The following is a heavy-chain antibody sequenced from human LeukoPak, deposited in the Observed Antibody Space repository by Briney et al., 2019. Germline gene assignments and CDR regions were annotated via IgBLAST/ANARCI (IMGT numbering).Heavy chain of an antibody. CDR2: ISGTGGST. J-gene: IGHJ4*02. CDR3: AKENLLYYYDSSGSPDH. Sequence: GGSLRLSCAASGFTFSTYAMTWVRKAPGKGLEWVSLISGTGGSTYYADSVKGRFTISRDNSKNTLYLQMNSLRAEDTAVYYCAKENLLYYYDSSGSPDHWGQGTLVTVSS. V-gene: IGHV3-23*01. D-gene: IGHD3-22*01. CDR1: GFTFSTYA.